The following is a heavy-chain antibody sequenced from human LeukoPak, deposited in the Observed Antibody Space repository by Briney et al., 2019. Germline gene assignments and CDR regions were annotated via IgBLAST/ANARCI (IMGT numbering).Heavy chain of an antibody. CDR3: ARERSTTINTYYFDS. Sequence: PSETLSLTCTVSGGSISSYYWNWIRQTAGKGLEWIGRMYVSGNTNYNPSLKSRVTMSLDTSTNQFSLKLSSVTAADTAVYYCARERSTTINTYYFDSWGQGTLVTVSS. CDR2: MYVSGNT. CDR1: GGSISSYY. V-gene: IGHV4-4*07. J-gene: IGHJ4*02. D-gene: IGHD4-11*01.